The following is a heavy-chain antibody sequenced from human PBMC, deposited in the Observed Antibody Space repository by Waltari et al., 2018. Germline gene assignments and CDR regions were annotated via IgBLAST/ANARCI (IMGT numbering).Heavy chain of an antibody. CDR2: IIPIFGTA. J-gene: IGHJ4*02. CDR1: GGTFSRYA. Sequence: QVQLVQSGAEVQKPGSSVKVSCKASGGTFSRYAIRWVRQAPGQGLEWMGGIIPIFGTANYAQKSQGRVTITADESTSTAYMELSSLRSEDTAVYYCARGIAAAGTFDWWGQGTLVTVSS. CDR3: ARGIAAAGTFDW. D-gene: IGHD6-13*01. V-gene: IGHV1-69*12.